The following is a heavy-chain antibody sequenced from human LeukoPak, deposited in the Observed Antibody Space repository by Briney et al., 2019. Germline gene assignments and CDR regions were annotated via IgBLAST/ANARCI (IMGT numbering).Heavy chain of an antibody. J-gene: IGHJ1*01. V-gene: IGHV1-69*13. Sequence: ASVKVSCKASGGTFSSYAISWVRQAPGQGLEWMGGIIPIFGTANYAQKFQGRVTITADESASTVYMELSSLRSEDTTVYYCARGPVGHQGYFQHWGQGTLVIVSS. CDR1: GGTFSSYA. CDR2: IIPIFGTA. D-gene: IGHD2-15*01. CDR3: ARGPVGHQGYFQH.